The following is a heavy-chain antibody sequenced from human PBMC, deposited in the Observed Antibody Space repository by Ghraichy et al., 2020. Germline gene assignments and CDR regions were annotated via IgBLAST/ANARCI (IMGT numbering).Heavy chain of an antibody. CDR2: INHSGST. J-gene: IGHJ6*02. D-gene: IGHD3-3*01. CDR3: ARVSVGFQNDFWSGYYFSRLSGMDV. CDR1: GGSFSGYY. V-gene: IGHV4-34*01. Sequence: SETLSLTCAVYGGSFSGYYWSWIRQPPGKGLEWIGEINHSGSTNYNPSLKSRVTISVDTSKNQFSLKLSSVTAADTAVYYCARVSVGFQNDFWSGYYFSRLSGMDVWGQGTTVTVSS.